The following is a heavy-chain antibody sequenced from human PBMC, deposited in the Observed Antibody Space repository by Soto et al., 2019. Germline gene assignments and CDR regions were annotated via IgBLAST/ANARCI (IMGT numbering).Heavy chain of an antibody. D-gene: IGHD3-22*01. V-gene: IGHV4-61*03. CDR3: VRVNVDDSSGYFLDY. CDR1: GASVSSGDYY. J-gene: IGHJ4*02. Sequence: QVQLQEAGPGLVKPSETLALNCSVSGASVSSGDYYWSWIRQPPGKGLEWIGYIYFSGATSYAPSLRRRVSISMDTSNDRFFLKIKSVTAADTAFYYFVRVNVDDSSGYFLDYWGQGLLVSVSS. CDR2: IYFSGAT.